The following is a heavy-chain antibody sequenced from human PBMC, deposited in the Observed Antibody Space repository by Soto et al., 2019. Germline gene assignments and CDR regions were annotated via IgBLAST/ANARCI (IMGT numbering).Heavy chain of an antibody. CDR3: AQGPWLDRFDY. CDR2: VSGGTT. CDR1: GFTFISYT. V-gene: IGHV3-23*01. D-gene: IGHD6-19*01. Sequence: EVQLLESGGGLVQPGGSLRLSCAASGFTFISYTMSWVRQAPGKGLEWVSAVSGGTTYYADSVKGRFTISTDNSKSTVHLQMNSLRAEDTAVYYCAQGPWLDRFDYWGQGTLVTVSS. J-gene: IGHJ4*02.